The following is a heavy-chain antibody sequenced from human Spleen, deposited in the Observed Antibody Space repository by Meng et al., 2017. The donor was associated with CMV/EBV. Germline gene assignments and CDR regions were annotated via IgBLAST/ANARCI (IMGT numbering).Heavy chain of an antibody. CDR3: APGSTYGGNSGVEPDYYYYYGMDV. D-gene: IGHD4-23*01. V-gene: IGHV1-2*02. CDR2: INPNTGGT. J-gene: IGHJ6*02. Sequence: WARPAPGQGLEWMGWINPNTGGTNYAQKFQGRVTMTRDTSISTAYMELSSLRSDDTAVYYCAPGSTYGGNSGVEPDYYYYYGMDVWGQGTTVTVSS.